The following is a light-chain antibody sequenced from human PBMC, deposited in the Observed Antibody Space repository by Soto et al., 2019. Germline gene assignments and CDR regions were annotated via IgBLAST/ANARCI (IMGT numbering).Light chain of an antibody. CDR3: SSYTSSSTRV. CDR2: EVS. V-gene: IGLV2-14*01. Sequence: QSALTQPASVSGSPGQSITISCTGTSSDIGGYNYVSWYQQHPDKAPKLMIFEVSNRPSGVSNRFSGSKSGNTASLTISGLHAEDEADYYCSSYTSSSTRVFGGGTKLTVL. CDR1: SSDIGGYNY. J-gene: IGLJ2*01.